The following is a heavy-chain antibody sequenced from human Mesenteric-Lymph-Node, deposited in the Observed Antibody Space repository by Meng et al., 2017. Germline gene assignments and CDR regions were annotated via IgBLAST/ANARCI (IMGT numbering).Heavy chain of an antibody. CDR2: IIPLFGTA. D-gene: IGHD6-13*01. Sequence: SSVKVSCKASGGTFSSYAISWVRQAPGQGLEWMGGIIPLFGTANYSQKFQGRVTITADKSTSTAYMELSSLRSEDTAVYYCARDGIAAAVPFDYWGQGTLVTVSS. CDR1: GGTFSSYA. J-gene: IGHJ4*02. V-gene: IGHV1-69*06. CDR3: ARDGIAAAVPFDY.